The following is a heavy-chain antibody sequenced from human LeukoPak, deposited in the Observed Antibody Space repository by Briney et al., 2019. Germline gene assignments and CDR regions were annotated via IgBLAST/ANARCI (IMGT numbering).Heavy chain of an antibody. D-gene: IGHD1-26*01. CDR1: GFSFSTYG. J-gene: IGHJ3*02. V-gene: IGHV3-30*18. CDR2: ISYDGSDK. CDR3: AKDRGGSYLDSFDI. Sequence: GGSLRLSCAASGFSFSTYGMHWVRQAPGKGLEWVAVISYDGSDKYYADSVKGRFTISRDYSKNTLYLQMNSLRAEDTAVYYCAKDRGGSYLDSFDIWGQGTMVTVSS.